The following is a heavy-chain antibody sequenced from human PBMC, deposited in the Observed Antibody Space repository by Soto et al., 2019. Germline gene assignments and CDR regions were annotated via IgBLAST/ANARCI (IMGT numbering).Heavy chain of an antibody. CDR2: IYHSGST. J-gene: IGHJ4*02. D-gene: IGHD6-19*01. V-gene: IGHV4-4*02. CDR1: GGSISSSNW. Sequence: SEPLSLTCAVSGGSISSSNWWSWVRQPPGKGLEWIGEIYHSGSTNYNPSLKSRVTISVDKSKDQFSLKLSSVTAADTAVYYCARAPSSGWYGYWGQGTLVTVSS. CDR3: ARAPSSGWYGY.